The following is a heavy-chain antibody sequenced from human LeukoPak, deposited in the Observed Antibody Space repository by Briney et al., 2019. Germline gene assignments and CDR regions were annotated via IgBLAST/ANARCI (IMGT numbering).Heavy chain of an antibody. D-gene: IGHD2-2*01. CDR3: ARHGEVVPAAGLMYNWFDP. CDR1: GGSISSYY. J-gene: IGHJ5*02. CDR2: IYYSGST. Sequence: SETLSLTCTVSGGSISSYYWSWIRQPPGKGLEWIGYIYYSGSTNYNPSLKSRVTISVDTSKNQFSLKLSSVTAADTAVYYCARHGEVVPAAGLMYNWFDPWGQGTLVTVSS. V-gene: IGHV4-59*01.